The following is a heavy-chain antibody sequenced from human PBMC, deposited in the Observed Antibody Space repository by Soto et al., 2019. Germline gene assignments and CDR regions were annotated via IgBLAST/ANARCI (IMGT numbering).Heavy chain of an antibody. CDR1: GFTVSNNY. CDR3: AAEPGGGGY. Sequence: EVQLVESGGGLIQPGGSLRLSCAVSGFTVSNNYMSWVRQAPGKGLEGVSVIYSGGYTAYGDSVKGRFTISRDNSKNPLYSQMKSPGAAGPAVFYWAAEPGGGGYWGQGTLVTVSS. CDR2: IYSGGYT. D-gene: IGHD3-10*01. V-gene: IGHV3-53*01. J-gene: IGHJ4*02.